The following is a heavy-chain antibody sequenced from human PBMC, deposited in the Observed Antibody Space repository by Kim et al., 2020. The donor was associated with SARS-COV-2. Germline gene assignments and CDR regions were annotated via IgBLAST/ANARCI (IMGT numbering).Heavy chain of an antibody. V-gene: IGHV1-2*02. CDR2: INPNSGGT. Sequence: ASVKVSCKASGYTFTGYYMHWVRQAPGQGLEWMGWINPNSGGTNYAQKFQGRVTMTRDTSISTAYMERSRLRSDDTAVYYCARERGPDEIRYFDGHYYYGMDVWGQGTTVTVSS. J-gene: IGHJ6*02. CDR1: GYTFTGYY. CDR3: ARERGPDEIRYFDGHYYYGMDV. D-gene: IGHD3-9*01.